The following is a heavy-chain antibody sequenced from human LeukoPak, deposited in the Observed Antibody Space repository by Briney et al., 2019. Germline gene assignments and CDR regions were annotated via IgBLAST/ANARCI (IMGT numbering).Heavy chain of an antibody. CDR3: AKAWAAAGTFAS. CDR2: IRGSGGST. CDR1: GFTFSTYA. V-gene: IGHV3-23*01. J-gene: IGHJ4*02. Sequence: GGSLRLSCAASGFTFSTYAMTWVRQAPGRGLEWVSTIRGSGGSTYYADSVKGRFTISRDTSKNTLYLQMNSLRAEDTAVYYCAKAWAAAGTFASWGQGTLVTVSS. D-gene: IGHD6-13*01.